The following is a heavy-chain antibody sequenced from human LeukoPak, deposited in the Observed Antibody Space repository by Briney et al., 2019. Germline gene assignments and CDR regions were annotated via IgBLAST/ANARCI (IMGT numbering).Heavy chain of an antibody. CDR2: ISSSSSYI. D-gene: IGHD3-3*01. J-gene: IGHJ3*02. V-gene: IGHV3-21*01. CDR1: GFTFSSYS. Sequence: GGSLRLSCAASGFTFSSYSMNWVRRAPGKGLEWVSSISSSSSYIYYADSVKGRFTISRDNAKNSLYLQMNSLRAEDTAVYYCARDRLNYDFWSGYLYGWGGAFDIWGQGTMVTVSS. CDR3: ARDRLNYDFWSGYLYGWGGAFDI.